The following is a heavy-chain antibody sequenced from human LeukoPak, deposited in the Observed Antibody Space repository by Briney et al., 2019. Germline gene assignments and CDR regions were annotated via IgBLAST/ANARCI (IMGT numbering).Heavy chain of an antibody. V-gene: IGHV1-18*01. CDR1: GYTFTSYG. CDR3: AITSSGWYYYFDY. CDR2: ISAYNGNT. D-gene: IGHD6-19*01. Sequence: ASVKVSCKASGYTFTSYGISWVRRAPGQGLEWMGWISAYNGNTNYAQKFQGRVTMTTDTSTSTAYMELRSLRSDDTAVYYCAITSSGWYYYFDYWGQGTLVTVSS. J-gene: IGHJ4*02.